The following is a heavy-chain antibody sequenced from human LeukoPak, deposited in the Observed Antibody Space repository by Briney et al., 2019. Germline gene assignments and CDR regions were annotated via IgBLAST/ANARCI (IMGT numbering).Heavy chain of an antibody. V-gene: IGHV3-21*04. CDR1: GFTFCSYS. D-gene: IGHD3-16*01. Sequence: GGSLRLSCAASGFTFCSYSMNWVRQAPGKGLEWVSSISSSSSYIYYADSVKGRFTISRDNAKNSLYLQMSNLRAEDTAVYFCARGGGLDVWGQGATVTVSS. CDR2: ISSSSSYI. CDR3: ARGGGLDV. J-gene: IGHJ6*02.